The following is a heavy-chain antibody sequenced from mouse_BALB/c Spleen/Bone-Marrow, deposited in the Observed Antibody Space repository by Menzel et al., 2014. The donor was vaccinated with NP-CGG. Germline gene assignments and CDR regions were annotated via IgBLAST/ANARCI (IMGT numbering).Heavy chain of an antibody. J-gene: IGHJ4*01. CDR3: ARAPPYDFYAMDY. D-gene: IGHD2-13*01. CDR1: GFTFSDYY. V-gene: IGHV5-4*02. Sequence: VQLKESGGGLVKPGGSLKLSCAASGFTFSDYYVFWVRQTPEKRLEWVATISDGVSYAYYPDSVKGRFTISRDNARNNLYLQMSSLKSEDTAMYYCARAPPYDFYAMDYWGQGTSVTVSS. CDR2: ISDGVSYA.